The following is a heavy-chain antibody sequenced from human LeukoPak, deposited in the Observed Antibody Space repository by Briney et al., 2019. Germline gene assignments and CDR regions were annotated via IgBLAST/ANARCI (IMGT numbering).Heavy chain of an antibody. CDR2: INPNSGGT. Sequence: ASVKVSCKAPGYTFTGYYMHWVRQAPGQGLEWMGWINPNSGGTNYAQKFQGRVTMTRDTSISTAYMELGRLRSDDTAVYYCARDPDIVVVVAAHGFDYWGQGTLVAVSS. J-gene: IGHJ4*02. CDR1: GYTFTGYY. D-gene: IGHD2-15*01. CDR3: ARDPDIVVVVAAHGFDY. V-gene: IGHV1-2*02.